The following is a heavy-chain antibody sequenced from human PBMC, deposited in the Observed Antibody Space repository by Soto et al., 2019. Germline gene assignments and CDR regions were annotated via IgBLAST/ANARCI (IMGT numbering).Heavy chain of an antibody. CDR2: TNTGGTT. J-gene: IGHJ6*02. V-gene: IGHV3-53*02. CDR3: AKGGGFILGV. D-gene: IGHD6-25*01. Sequence: EVQVLATGGGLIQPGGSLRLSCAASGFTVNSNYMSWVRQAPGEGLQWVSITNTGGTTYYADSVKGRFTVSRDNSTNTLYLQMNSLRAEDTAVYYCAKGGGFILGVWGQGTTVSVSS. CDR1: GFTVNSNY.